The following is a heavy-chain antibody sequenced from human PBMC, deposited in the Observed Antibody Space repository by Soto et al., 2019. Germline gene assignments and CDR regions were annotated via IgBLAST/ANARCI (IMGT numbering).Heavy chain of an antibody. CDR2: IWYDGSNK. J-gene: IGHJ6*02. CDR1: GFTFSSYG. D-gene: IGHD6-13*01. CDR3: ARGLYSSSPYSTLKPTYYYYYGMDV. V-gene: IGHV3-33*01. Sequence: QVQLVESGGGVVQPGRSLRLSCAASGFTFSSYGMHWVRQAPGKGLEWVAVIWYDGSNKYYADSVKGRFTISRDNSKNTLYLQMNSLRAEDTAVYYCARGLYSSSPYSTLKPTYYYYYGMDVWGQGTTVTVSS.